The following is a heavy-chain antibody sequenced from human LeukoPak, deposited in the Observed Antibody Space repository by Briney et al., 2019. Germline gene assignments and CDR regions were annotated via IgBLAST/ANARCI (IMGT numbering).Heavy chain of an antibody. Sequence: PGGSLRLSCAASGFTFSSYWMTWVRPAPGKGLEWVANIKQHGSEKYYVDSVKGRFTISRDNAKNSLYLQMNSLRAEDTAVYYCARAPHSGYDYWGQGTLVTVSS. CDR3: ARAPHSGYDY. CDR1: GFTFSSYW. J-gene: IGHJ4*02. CDR2: IKQHGSEK. D-gene: IGHD5-12*01. V-gene: IGHV3-7*01.